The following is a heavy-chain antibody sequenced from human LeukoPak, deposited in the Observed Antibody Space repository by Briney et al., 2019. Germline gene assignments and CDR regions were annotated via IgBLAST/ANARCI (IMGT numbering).Heavy chain of an antibody. Sequence: PGGSLRLSCAVSGFTLSNYYIHWVRQAPGKGLVWVSRISSDGSSTYYADSVKGRFTISRDNSKNTLYLQMNSLRAEDTAVYYCAGLSVAGTDYYYYYGMDVWGKGTTVTVSS. CDR2: ISSDGSST. CDR1: GFTLSNYY. V-gene: IGHV3-74*01. J-gene: IGHJ6*04. CDR3: AGLSVAGTDYYYYYGMDV. D-gene: IGHD6-19*01.